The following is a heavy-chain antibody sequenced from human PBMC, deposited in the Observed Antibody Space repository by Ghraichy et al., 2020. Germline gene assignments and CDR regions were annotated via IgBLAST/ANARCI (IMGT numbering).Heavy chain of an antibody. D-gene: IGHD6-13*01. CDR1: GFTFSIYA. J-gene: IGHJ3*02. V-gene: IGHV3-23*01. CDR2: ISGSGGST. CDR3: AKTPYSSSLVGLTFDAFDI. Sequence: GGSLRLSCAASGFTFSIYAMSWVRQAPGKGLEWVSAISGSGGSTYYADSVKGRFTISRDNSKNTLYLQMNSLRAEDTAVYYCAKTPYSSSLVGLTFDAFDIWGQGTMVTVSS.